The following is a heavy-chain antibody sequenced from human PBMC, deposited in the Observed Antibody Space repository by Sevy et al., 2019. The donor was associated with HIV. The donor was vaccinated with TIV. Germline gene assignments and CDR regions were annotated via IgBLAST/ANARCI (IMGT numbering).Heavy chain of an antibody. J-gene: IGHJ3*02. CDR1: GYIFKNYW. Sequence: GESLKISCKGSGYIFKNYWIGWVRQVPGKGLEWMGIFYPGKSEVSYSPSFQGHVTISADKYISAAYLQWRSLKASDTAMYFCARGLYYYDSSGYSDAFDIWGQGTMVTVSS. D-gene: IGHD3-22*01. V-gene: IGHV5-51*01. CDR2: FYPGKSEV. CDR3: ARGLYYYDSSGYSDAFDI.